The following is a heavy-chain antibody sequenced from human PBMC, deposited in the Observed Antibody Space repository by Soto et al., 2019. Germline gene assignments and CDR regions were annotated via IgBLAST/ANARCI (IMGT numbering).Heavy chain of an antibody. V-gene: IGHV1-69*12. CDR3: ARRMDSSSWYGYGMDV. CDR1: GGTFSSYA. CDR2: IIPIFGTA. Sequence: QVQLVQSGAEVKKPGSSVKVSCKASGGTFSSYAISWVRQAPGQGLEWMGGIIPIFGTANYAQKFQGRVTITADESRRTAYMELRSLRSEDTAVYYCARRMDSSSWYGYGMDVWGQGTTVTVSS. J-gene: IGHJ6*02. D-gene: IGHD6-13*01.